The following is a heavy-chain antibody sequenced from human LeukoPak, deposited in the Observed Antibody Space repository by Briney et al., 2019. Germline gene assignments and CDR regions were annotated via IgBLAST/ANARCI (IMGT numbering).Heavy chain of an antibody. CDR1: GGSFSGYY. V-gene: IGHV4-34*01. J-gene: IGHJ4*02. Sequence: SGALSLTCAVYGGSFSGYYWSWIGQPPGGGLEGSGEINHSGSTNYNPSLKSRVTISVDTSKNQFSLKLSSVTAADTAVYYCARGYSSSGSGFDYWGQGTLVTVSS. CDR3: ARGYSSSGSGFDY. CDR2: INHSGST. D-gene: IGHD6-13*01.